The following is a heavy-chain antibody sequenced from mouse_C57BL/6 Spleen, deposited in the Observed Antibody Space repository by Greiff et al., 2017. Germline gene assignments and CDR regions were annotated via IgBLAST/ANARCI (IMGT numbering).Heavy chain of an antibody. D-gene: IGHD2-4*01. CDR3: ESWDYDDAMDY. Sequence: VQLQQSGAELARPGASVKMSCKASGYTFTSYTLHWVKQRPGQGLEWIGYINPSSGYTKYNQKFKDKATLTADTSSSTAYMRLSSLTSEDSSVYSCESWDYDDAMDYWGQGTSGTVSS. J-gene: IGHJ4*01. V-gene: IGHV1-4*01. CDR2: INPSSGYT. CDR1: GYTFTSYT.